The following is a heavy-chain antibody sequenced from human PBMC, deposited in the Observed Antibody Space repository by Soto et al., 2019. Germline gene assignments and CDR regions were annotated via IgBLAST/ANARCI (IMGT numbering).Heavy chain of an antibody. CDR1: GGSSSSGGDS. D-gene: IGHD5-12*01. CDR3: AGVVAPPNAFDI. Sequence: SETLSLTCTVSGGSSSSGGDSWTWIRQHPGKGLEWIGYIYYSGSTYYKPSLKSRLTISVDTSKNHLSLKLSSVTAADTAVYYCAGVVAPPNAFDIWGQGTMVTVSS. CDR2: IYYSGST. V-gene: IGHV4-31*03. J-gene: IGHJ3*02.